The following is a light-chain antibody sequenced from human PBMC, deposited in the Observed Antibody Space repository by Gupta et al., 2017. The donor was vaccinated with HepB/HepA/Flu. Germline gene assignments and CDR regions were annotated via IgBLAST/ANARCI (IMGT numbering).Light chain of an antibody. Sequence: QSVLTQPPSASGTHGQRVTISCSGSRSNIGSNTVNWYQQFPGTAPKLLIYSNNQRPSGVPDRFSGSKSGTSVSLAISGLQSEDEADYYCAAWDDSLNGVLFGGGTKLTVL. CDR1: RSNIGSNT. V-gene: IGLV1-44*01. CDR2: SNN. J-gene: IGLJ2*01. CDR3: AAWDDSLNGVL.